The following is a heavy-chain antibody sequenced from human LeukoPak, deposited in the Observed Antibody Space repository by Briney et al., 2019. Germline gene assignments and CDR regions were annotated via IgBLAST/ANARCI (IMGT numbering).Heavy chain of an antibody. Sequence: SETLSLTCTVSGGSISSYYWSWIRQPPGKGLEWIGYIYYSGSTNYNPSLRSRVTISVDTSKNQFSLKLSSVTAADTAVYYCARSYSSSSHFDYWGQGTLVTVSS. CDR2: IYYSGST. J-gene: IGHJ4*02. CDR3: ARSYSSSSHFDY. D-gene: IGHD6-6*01. V-gene: IGHV4-59*01. CDR1: GGSISSYY.